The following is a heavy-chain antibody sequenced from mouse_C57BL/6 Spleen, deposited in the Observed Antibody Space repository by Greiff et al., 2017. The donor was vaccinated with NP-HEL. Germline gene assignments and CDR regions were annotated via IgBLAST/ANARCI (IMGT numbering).Heavy chain of an antibody. CDR2: INPNNGGT. CDR1: GYTFTDYN. V-gene: IGHV1-22*01. Sequence: EVQLQQSGPELVKPGASVKMSCKASGYTFTDYNMHWVKQSHGKSLEWIGYINPNNGGTSYNQKFKGKATLTADKSSSTAYMQLSSLTSEDSAVYFCARYPYYFDYWGQGATLTVSS. CDR3: ARYPYYFDY. J-gene: IGHJ2*01.